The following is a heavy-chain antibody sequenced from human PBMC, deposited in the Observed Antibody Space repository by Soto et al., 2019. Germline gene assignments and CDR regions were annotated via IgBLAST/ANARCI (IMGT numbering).Heavy chain of an antibody. D-gene: IGHD6-13*01. CDR3: ARHSTQQLVRY. CDR2: IDYTGGTT. V-gene: IGHV3-23*01. J-gene: IGHJ4*02. CDR1: GFTFSILA. Sequence: GGSLRLSCAASGFTFSILAMGWGRQAPGKGLEWVSVIDYTGGTTYYTDSVKGRFIISRDKSISTAYLQWSSLKASDTAMYYCARHSTQQLVRYWGQGTLVTVSS.